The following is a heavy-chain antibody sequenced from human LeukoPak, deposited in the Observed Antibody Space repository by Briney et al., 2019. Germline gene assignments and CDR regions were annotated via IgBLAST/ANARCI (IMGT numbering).Heavy chain of an antibody. D-gene: IGHD3-22*01. J-gene: IGHJ2*01. CDR1: GFTFSSYG. V-gene: IGHV3-33*01. CDR2: IWYDGSNK. CDR3: ARGGSEVYYDSSGYYLVYWYFDL. Sequence: GRSLRLSCAASGFTFSSYGMHWVRQAPGKGLEWVAVIWYDGSNKYYADSVKGRFTISRDNSKNTLYLQMNSLRAEDTAVYYCARGGSEVYYDSSGYYLVYWYFDLWGRGTLVTVSS.